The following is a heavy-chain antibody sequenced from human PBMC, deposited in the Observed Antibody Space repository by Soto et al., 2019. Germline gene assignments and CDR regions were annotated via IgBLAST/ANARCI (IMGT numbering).Heavy chain of an antibody. D-gene: IGHD3-22*01. CDR2: IYYSGST. V-gene: IGHV4-39*01. CDR1: GGSIINSSSY. Sequence: TRWCTWCVSGGSIINSSSYWVMLRQPLGTGLERFGIIYYSGSTYYIPSLKSRVTISVDTSKNQFSLKLSSVTAADTAVYYCARHSYDSSCYSVPVPADQFDPWGQGTLVTVSS. CDR3: ARHSYDSSCYSVPVPADQFDP. J-gene: IGHJ5*02.